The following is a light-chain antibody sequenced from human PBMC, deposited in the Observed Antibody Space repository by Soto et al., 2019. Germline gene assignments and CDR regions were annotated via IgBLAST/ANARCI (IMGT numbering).Light chain of an antibody. V-gene: IGKV4-1*01. CDR3: QRYYSTPYT. J-gene: IGKJ2*01. CDR1: QSVLYSSNNKNY. Sequence: DIVTTQSPDSLAVSLGERATINCKSSQSVLYSSNNKNYLAWYQQKPGQPPKLLIYWASTRESGVPDRFSGSGSGTDFTLTISSLQAEDVAVYYCQRYYSTPYTFGQGTKLEIK. CDR2: WAS.